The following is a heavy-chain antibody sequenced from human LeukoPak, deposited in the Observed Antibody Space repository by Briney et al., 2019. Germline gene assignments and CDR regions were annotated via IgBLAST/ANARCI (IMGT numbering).Heavy chain of an antibody. J-gene: IGHJ6*03. CDR1: GYSFTSYW. D-gene: IGHD5-24*01. V-gene: IGHV5-51*01. CDR3: ARSRRDGYNYGHYYYMDV. CDR2: IYPGDSDT. Sequence: GESLKTSCKGSGYSFTSYWIGWVRQMPGKGLEWMGIIYPGDSDTRYSPSFQGQVTISADKSISTAYLQWSSLKASDTAMYYCARSRRDGYNYGHYYYMDVWGKGTTVTVSS.